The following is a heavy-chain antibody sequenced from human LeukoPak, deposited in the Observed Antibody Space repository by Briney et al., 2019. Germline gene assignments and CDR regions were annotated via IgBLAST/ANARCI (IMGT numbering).Heavy chain of an antibody. CDR3: YGSGSYYRFDY. CDR2: LYHSGST. D-gene: IGHD3-10*01. CDR1: GYSISSGYY. Sequence: SETLSLTCTVSGYSISSGYYWGWIRPPPGKGLEWIGSLYHSGSTYYNPSLKSRVTISVDTSKNQFSLKLSTVTAADTAVYYCYGSGSYYRFDYWGQGTLVTVSS. V-gene: IGHV4-38-2*02. J-gene: IGHJ4*02.